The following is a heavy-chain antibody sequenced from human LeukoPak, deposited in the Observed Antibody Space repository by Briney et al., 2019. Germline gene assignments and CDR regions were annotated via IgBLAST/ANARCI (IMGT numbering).Heavy chain of an antibody. CDR3: AKDGGLWVSAHWGDS. CDR2: ISGSGGST. V-gene: IGHV3-23*01. CDR1: GFTFSSYA. J-gene: IGHJ4*02. D-gene: IGHD7-27*01. Sequence: GGSLRLSCAASGFTFSSYAMSWVRQAPGKGLEWVSAISGSGGSTYYADSVKGRFTVSRDNSKNTPYLQMNSLRAEDTAVYYCAKDGGLWVSAHWGDSWGRGTLVTVSS.